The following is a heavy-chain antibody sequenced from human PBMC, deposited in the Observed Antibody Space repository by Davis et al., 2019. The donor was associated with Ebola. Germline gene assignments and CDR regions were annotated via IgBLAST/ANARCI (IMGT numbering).Heavy chain of an antibody. V-gene: IGHV1-18*01. D-gene: IGHD3-3*01. J-gene: IGHJ5*01. Sequence: AASVKVSCKASGYTFTSYGISWVRQAPGQGLEWMGWISAYNGNTNYAQKLQGRVTMTTDTSTSTAYMELRSLRPDDTAVYYCARARADITGAFWLDSWGQGTLVTVSS. CDR2: ISAYNGNT. CDR1: GYTFTSYG. CDR3: ARARADITGAFWLDS.